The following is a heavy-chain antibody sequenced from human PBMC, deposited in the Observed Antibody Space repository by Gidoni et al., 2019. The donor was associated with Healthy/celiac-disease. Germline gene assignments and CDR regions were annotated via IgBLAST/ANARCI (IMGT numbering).Heavy chain of an antibody. Sequence: QVQLQESGPGLVKPSETLSLTCTVSGGSISSYYWTWLRQPPGKGLEWIGYIYYSGSTNYNPSLKSRVTISVDTSKNQFSLKLSSVTAADTAVYYCARAPDYYGSGSYYNGYYYYYYYMDVWGKGTTVTVSS. CDR3: ARAPDYYGSGSYYNGYYYYYYYMDV. J-gene: IGHJ6*03. CDR1: GGSISSYY. D-gene: IGHD3-10*01. CDR2: IYYSGST. V-gene: IGHV4-59*01.